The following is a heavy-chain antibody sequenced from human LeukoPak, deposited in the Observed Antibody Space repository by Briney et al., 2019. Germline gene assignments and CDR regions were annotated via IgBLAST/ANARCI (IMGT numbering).Heavy chain of an antibody. V-gene: IGHV4-34*01. CDR3: ARTAPPILVGYYYYGMDV. Sequence: SETLSLTCAVYGGYFSGYYWSWIRQPPGKGLEWIGEINHSENTNYNPSLKSRVTISVDTSKNQFSLKLSSVTAADTAVYYCARTAPPILVGYYYYGMDVWGQGTTVTVSS. J-gene: IGHJ6*02. CDR2: INHSENT. D-gene: IGHD3-22*01. CDR1: GGYFSGYY.